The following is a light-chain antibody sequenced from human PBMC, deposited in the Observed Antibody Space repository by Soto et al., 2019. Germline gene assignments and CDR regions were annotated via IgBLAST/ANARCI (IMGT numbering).Light chain of an antibody. CDR1: SSDVGGYNY. J-gene: IGLJ3*02. Sequence: QSAPTQPASVSGSPGQSITISCTGTSSDVGGYNYVSWYQQHPGTAPKLMIYDVSNRPSGVSNRFSGSKSGNTASLTISGLQAEDEAYYYCSSYTSSSTLVFGGGTQLTVL. CDR3: SSYTSSSTLV. CDR2: DVS. V-gene: IGLV2-14*01.